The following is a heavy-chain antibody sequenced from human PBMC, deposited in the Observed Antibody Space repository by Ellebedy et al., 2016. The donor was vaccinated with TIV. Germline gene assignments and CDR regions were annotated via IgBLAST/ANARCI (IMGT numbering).Heavy chain of an antibody. Sequence: GGSLRLSXTASGFIFSTYAMTWVRQAPGKGLEWVSSVSGSGDYTYYADSVRGRYTISRDNSKKTLYLQMNSLRAEDTAVYYCARDWGGNYPRPFEYWGQGTLVTVSS. CDR2: VSGSGDYT. CDR3: ARDWGGNYPRPFEY. CDR1: GFIFSTYA. V-gene: IGHV3-23*01. D-gene: IGHD1-26*01. J-gene: IGHJ4*02.